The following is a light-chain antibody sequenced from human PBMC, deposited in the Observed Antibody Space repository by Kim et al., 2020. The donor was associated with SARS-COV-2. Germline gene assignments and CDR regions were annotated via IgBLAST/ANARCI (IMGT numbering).Light chain of an antibody. Sequence: ASVGDRVAITCRASQDVRNWLSSYQQKPGKAPKLLVYAASTLQSGVPSRFSGSGSGTEFTLTISSLQPEDLGTYYCQQANSFPYTFGQGTKVDIK. CDR1: QDVRNW. J-gene: IGKJ2*01. CDR3: QQANSFPYT. CDR2: AAS. V-gene: IGKV1-12*01.